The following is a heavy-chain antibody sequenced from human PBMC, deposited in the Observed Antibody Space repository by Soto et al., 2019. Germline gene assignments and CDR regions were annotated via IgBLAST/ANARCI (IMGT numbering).Heavy chain of an antibody. CDR1: GYTFTSYG. V-gene: IGHV1-18*01. D-gene: IGHD2-15*01. Sequence: ASVKVSCKASGYTFTSYGISWVRQAPGQGLEWMGWISAYNGNTNYAQKLQGRVTMTTDTSTSTANMELRSLRSDDTAVYYCARDANSYCSGGSCYSDARNYYYGMDVWGQGTTVTVSS. J-gene: IGHJ6*02. CDR2: ISAYNGNT. CDR3: ARDANSYCSGGSCYSDARNYYYGMDV.